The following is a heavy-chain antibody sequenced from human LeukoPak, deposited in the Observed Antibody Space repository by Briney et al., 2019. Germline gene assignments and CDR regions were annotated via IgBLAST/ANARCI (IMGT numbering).Heavy chain of an antibody. D-gene: IGHD3-9*01. V-gene: IGHV3-74*01. Sequence: PGGSLRLSCAASGFTFSTYWMHWVRQAPGKGLVWVSRIDHDGINTYYADSVKGRFTISRDNAKNTLYLQMNSLRAEDTAVYYCARVPPLRYFDWPDEIYFDYWGQGTLVTVSS. CDR3: ARVPPLRYFDWPDEIYFDY. J-gene: IGHJ4*02. CDR1: GFTFSTYW. CDR2: IDHDGINT.